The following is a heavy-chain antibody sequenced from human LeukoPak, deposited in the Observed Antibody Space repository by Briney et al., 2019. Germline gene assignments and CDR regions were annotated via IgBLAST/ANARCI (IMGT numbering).Heavy chain of an antibody. CDR3: ASSPSGYFDH. CDR2: IYYTGSA. J-gene: IGHJ4*02. CDR1: GGSISNYY. Sequence: SETLSLTCTVSGGSISNYYWNWLRQPPGKGLEWLGYIYYTGSANYNPALKSRVAISLDMSKNQFSLKLSSVTAADTAVYYCASSPSGYFDHWGQGTPVTVSS. V-gene: IGHV4-59*01.